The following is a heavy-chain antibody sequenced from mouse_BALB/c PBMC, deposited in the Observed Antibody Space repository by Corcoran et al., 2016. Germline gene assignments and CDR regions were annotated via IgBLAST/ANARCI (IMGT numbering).Heavy chain of an antibody. J-gene: IGHJ2*01. V-gene: IGHV9-1*02. CDR1: GYTFTNYG. CDR2: INTYTGET. CDR3: ARDYLDY. Sequence: QIQLVQSGPELKKPGETVKISCKASGYTFTNYGMNWVKQAPGKGLKWMGWINTYTGETTYADDFKGRFAFSLETSASTAYLQINNLKNEDMATYFCARDYLDYWGQGTTLTVSS.